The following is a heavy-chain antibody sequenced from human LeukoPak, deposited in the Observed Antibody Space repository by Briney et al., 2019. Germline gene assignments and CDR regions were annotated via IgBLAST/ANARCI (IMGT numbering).Heavy chain of an antibody. CDR1: GFTFDDYG. J-gene: IGHJ4*02. V-gene: IGHV3-30*03. D-gene: IGHD3-10*01. Sequence: GGSLRLSCAASGFTFDDYGMSWVRQAPGKGLEGVAVISYDGSNKYYADSVKGRFTISRDNSKNTLYLQMNSLRAEDTAVYYCARDLRDYYGSGSYKAFDYWGQGTLVTVSS. CDR2: ISYDGSNK. CDR3: ARDLRDYYGSGSYKAFDY.